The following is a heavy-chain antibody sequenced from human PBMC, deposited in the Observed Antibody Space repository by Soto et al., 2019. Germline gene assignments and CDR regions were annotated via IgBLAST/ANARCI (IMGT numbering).Heavy chain of an antibody. CDR1: GGSISSGGYY. CDR2: IYYSGST. Sequence: LSLTCTVSGGSISSGGYYWSWISKHPGKGLEWIGYIYYSGSTYYNPSLKSRVTISVDTSKNQFSLKLSSVTAADTAVYYCARGVADIVVVVAEPTNWFDPWGQGTLVTVSS. D-gene: IGHD2-15*01. CDR3: ARGVADIVVVVAEPTNWFDP. V-gene: IGHV4-31*03. J-gene: IGHJ5*02.